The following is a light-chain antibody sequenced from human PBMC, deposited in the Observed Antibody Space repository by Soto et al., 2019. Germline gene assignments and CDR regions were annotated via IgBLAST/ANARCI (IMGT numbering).Light chain of an antibody. J-gene: IGKJ1*01. V-gene: IGKV2-28*01. CDR2: LGS. CDR3: MQALQTWT. Sequence: VLPQQPYSLHVTPGQPPSISCRSSQSLMHSNGYNYLDWYLQKPGQSPQLLIYLGSNRASGVPDRFSGSGSGTDFTLKISKVEAEDVGVYYCMQALQTWTSGQGTKVDIK. CDR1: QSLMHSNGYNY.